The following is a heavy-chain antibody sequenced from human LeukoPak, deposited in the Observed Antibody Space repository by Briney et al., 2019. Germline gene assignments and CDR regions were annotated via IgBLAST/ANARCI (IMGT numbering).Heavy chain of an antibody. CDR1: GFSFSGYW. Sequence: PGGSLRLSCGASGFSFSGYWIHWVRQAPGKGLVWVSRINSDGSSATYADSVKGRFTISRDNAKNTLYLQMNSLRAEDTAVYYCAREGEDLSSGDEYDAFDLWGQGTMVTVSS. V-gene: IGHV3-74*01. D-gene: IGHD2-15*01. CDR2: INSDGSSA. CDR3: AREGEDLSSGDEYDAFDL. J-gene: IGHJ3*01.